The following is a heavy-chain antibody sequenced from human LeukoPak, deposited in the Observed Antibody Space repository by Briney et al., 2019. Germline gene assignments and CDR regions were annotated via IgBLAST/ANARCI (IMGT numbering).Heavy chain of an antibody. D-gene: IGHD2-15*01. CDR3: AKQLGYCSDGSCYFPY. CDR1: GFTFSSSG. Sequence: GGSLRLSCAASGFTFSSSGMSWVRQAPGKGLEWVSAISNNGGYTYYADSVQGRFTISRDNSKSTLCLQMNSLRAEDTAVYYCAKQLGYCSDGSCYFPYWGQGTLVTVSS. V-gene: IGHV3-23*01. J-gene: IGHJ4*02. CDR2: ISNNGGYT.